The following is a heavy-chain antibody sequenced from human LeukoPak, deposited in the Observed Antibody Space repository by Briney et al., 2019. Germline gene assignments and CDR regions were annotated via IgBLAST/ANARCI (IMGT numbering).Heavy chain of an antibody. D-gene: IGHD6-19*01. CDR2: IYYSGST. CDR1: GGSISSYY. CDR3: ARADRIAVLDY. V-gene: IGHV4-59*01. J-gene: IGHJ4*02. Sequence: SETLSLTCTVSGGSISSYYRSWIRQPPGKGLEWIGYIYYSGSTNYNPSLKSRVTISVDTSKNQFSLKLSSVTAADTAVYYCARADRIAVLDYWGQGTLVTVSS.